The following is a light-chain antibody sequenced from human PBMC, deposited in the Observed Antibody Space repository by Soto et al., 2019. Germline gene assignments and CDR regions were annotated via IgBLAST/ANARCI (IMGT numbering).Light chain of an antibody. CDR2: QVT. J-gene: IGLJ3*02. V-gene: IGLV2-14*01. CDR3: CSHSTSIAWV. CDR1: NNDVGGYDF. Sequence: QSALTQSASVSGSPGQSITISCTGTNNDVGGYDFVSWYQQHPGRAPKLLIHQVTIRLSGISSRFSGSKSGNTASLTITGLQPEDEAMEFCCSHSTSIAWVFGGGIKLTVL.